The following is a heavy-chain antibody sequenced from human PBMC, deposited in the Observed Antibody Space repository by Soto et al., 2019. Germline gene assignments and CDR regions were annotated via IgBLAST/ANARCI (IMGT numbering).Heavy chain of an antibody. Sequence: EVQLVESGGGLVQPGGSLRLSCAASGFTFSSYSMNWVRQAPGKGLEWVSYISSSSSTIYYADSVKGRFTISRDNAKNSLYLQMNSLRAEDTAVYYCASQYAKSRDGYTRFDYWGHGTLVTVSS. V-gene: IGHV3-48*01. CDR2: ISSSSSTI. CDR1: GFTFSSYS. CDR3: ASQYAKSRDGYTRFDY. D-gene: IGHD5-12*01. J-gene: IGHJ4*01.